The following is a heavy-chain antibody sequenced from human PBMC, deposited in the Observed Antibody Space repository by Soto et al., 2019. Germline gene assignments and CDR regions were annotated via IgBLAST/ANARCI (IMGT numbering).Heavy chain of an antibody. J-gene: IGHJ5*02. CDR1: GFTFGDAW. CDR2: VKTKSEGGTT. Sequence: EVQLVESGGDWVKPGGSLTLSCVASGFTFGDAWMSWVRQAAGKGLEWVGHVKTKSEGGTTDYAAPVKGRFTIWRDDTTNSLYLQMNSLKSEDTGNYFCTTLGPSWCQGTQGSVSS. V-gene: IGHV3-15*01. CDR3: TTLGPS.